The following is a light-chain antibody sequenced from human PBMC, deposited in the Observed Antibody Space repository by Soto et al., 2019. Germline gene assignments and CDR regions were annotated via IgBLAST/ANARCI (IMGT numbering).Light chain of an antibody. V-gene: IGKV3-15*01. Sequence: EIVMTQSPATLSVSPGERATLSCRASQSVSSDLAWYEQKPGQAPRLLIYGASTRATGIPARFSGSGSGTEFTLTISSLQSEDFAVYHCQQFSSYPLTFGGGTKVEIK. CDR1: QSVSSD. J-gene: IGKJ4*01. CDR2: GAS. CDR3: QQFSSYPLT.